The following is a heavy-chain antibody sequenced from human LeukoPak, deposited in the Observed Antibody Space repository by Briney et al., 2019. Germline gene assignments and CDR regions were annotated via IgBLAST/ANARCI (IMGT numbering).Heavy chain of an antibody. V-gene: IGHV3-23*01. Sequence: GSLRLFWEASRVSFSSYAMSWVRQYTGKGLEWVSAISGSGGSTYYADSVKGRFTISRDNSKSTLCLQMNSLRAEDTAVYYCAKDIRGYSYGPLDYWGQGTLVTVSS. D-gene: IGHD5-18*01. CDR3: AKDIRGYSYGPLDY. CDR1: RVSFSSYA. CDR2: ISGSGGST. J-gene: IGHJ4*02.